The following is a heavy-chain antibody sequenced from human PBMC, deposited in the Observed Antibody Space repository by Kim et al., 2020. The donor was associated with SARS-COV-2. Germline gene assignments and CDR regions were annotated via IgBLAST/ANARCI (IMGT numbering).Heavy chain of an antibody. CDR3: ARGQLGYSSSWHTLTLTYYYYGMDV. D-gene: IGHD6-13*01. J-gene: IGHJ6*02. V-gene: IGHV1-46*01. CDR1: GYTFTSYY. CDR2: INPSGGST. Sequence: ASVKVSCKASGYTFTSYYMHWVRQAPGQGLEWMGIINPSGGSTSYAQKFQGRVTMTRDTSTSTVYMELSSLRSEDTAVYYFARGQLGYSSSWHTLTLTYYYYGMDVGGQGTAVTVSS.